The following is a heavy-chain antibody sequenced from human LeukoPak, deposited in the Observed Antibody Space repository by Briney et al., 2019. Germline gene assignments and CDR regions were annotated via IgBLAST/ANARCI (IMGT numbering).Heavy chain of an antibody. Sequence: ASVKVSCKASGYTFTSYYMHWVRQAPGQGLEWMGIINPSGGSTSYAQKFQGRVTMTRDTSTSTVYMGLSSLRSEDTAVYYCVRARTGPPKYSSSHLFDYWGQGTLVTVSS. CDR2: INPSGGST. V-gene: IGHV1-46*01. CDR3: VRARTGPPKYSSSHLFDY. J-gene: IGHJ4*02. D-gene: IGHD6-13*01. CDR1: GYTFTSYY.